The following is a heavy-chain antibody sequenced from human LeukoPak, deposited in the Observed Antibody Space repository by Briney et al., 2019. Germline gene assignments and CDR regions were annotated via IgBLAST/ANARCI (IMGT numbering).Heavy chain of an antibody. J-gene: IGHJ6*02. V-gene: IGHV4-34*01. D-gene: IGHD6-13*01. CDR2: INHSGST. CDR3: ARGRSSSWSLYYYYGMDV. CDR1: GGSFSGYY. Sequence: SETLSLTCAVYGGSFSGYYWSWIRQPPGKGLEWIGEINHSGSTNYNPSLKSRVTISVDTSKNQFSLKLSPVTAADTAVYYCARGRSSSWSLYYYYGMDVWGQGTTVTVSS.